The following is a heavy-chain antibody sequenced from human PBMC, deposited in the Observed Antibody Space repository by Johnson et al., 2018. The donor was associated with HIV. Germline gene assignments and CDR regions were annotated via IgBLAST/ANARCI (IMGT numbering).Heavy chain of an antibody. V-gene: IGHV3-9*01. Sequence: VQLVESGGGVVRPGGSLRLSCAASGFTFDDYAMHWVRQAPGKGLEWVSGISWNSGSIGYADSVKGRFTISRDNAKNSLYLQMNSLRAEDTALYYCAKDTLGIWFAGRGAAFDIWGQGTMVTVSS. CDR1: GFTFDDYA. J-gene: IGHJ3*02. CDR2: ISWNSGSI. D-gene: IGHD3-10*01. CDR3: AKDTLGIWFAGRGAAFDI.